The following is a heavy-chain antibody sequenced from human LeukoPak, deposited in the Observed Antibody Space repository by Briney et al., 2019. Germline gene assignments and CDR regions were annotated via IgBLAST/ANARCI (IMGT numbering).Heavy chain of an antibody. Sequence: GASVKVSCKASGYTFTSYGISWVRQAPGQGLEWMGWISAYNGNTNYAQKLQGRVTMTTDTSTSTAYMERRSLRSDDTAVYYCARGTYCGGDCYSEAFDIWGQGTMVTVSS. D-gene: IGHD2-21*02. CDR2: ISAYNGNT. CDR1: GYTFTSYG. CDR3: ARGTYCGGDCYSEAFDI. V-gene: IGHV1-18*01. J-gene: IGHJ3*02.